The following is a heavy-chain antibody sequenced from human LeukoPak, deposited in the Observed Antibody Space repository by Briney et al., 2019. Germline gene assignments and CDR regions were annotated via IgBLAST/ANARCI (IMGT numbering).Heavy chain of an antibody. CDR2: INGDGTTT. V-gene: IGHV3-74*01. CDR1: GFTLSTHW. CDR3: ARRWYTGTYYYFDL. D-gene: IGHD1-26*01. Sequence: PGGSLRLSCAASGFTLSTHWMHWVRQAPGKGLVWVSRINGDGTTTSYADSVKGRFTISRVNAKSTLHLEMDSLRAEDTAIYYCARRWYTGTYYYFDLWGQGTLVTVSS. J-gene: IGHJ4*02.